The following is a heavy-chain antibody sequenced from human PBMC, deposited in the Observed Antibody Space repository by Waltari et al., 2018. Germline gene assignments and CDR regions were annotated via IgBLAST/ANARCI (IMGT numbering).Heavy chain of an antibody. D-gene: IGHD2-2*01. J-gene: IGHJ4*02. CDR1: GFPFSNYE. V-gene: IGHV3-48*03. CDR3: ARDLPAADIDY. Sequence: EVQLVESGGGLVQPGGSLRLSCAASGFPFSNYEMNWVRQAPGKVLEWVSYISSSGGTMFYAESVRGRFTISRDNAKNSLYLQMNTMRAEDTAVYYCARDLPAADIDYWGQGTLVTVSS. CDR2: ISSSGGTM.